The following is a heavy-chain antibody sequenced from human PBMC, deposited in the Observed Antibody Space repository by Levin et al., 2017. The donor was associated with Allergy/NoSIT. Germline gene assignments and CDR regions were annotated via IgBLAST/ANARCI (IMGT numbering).Heavy chain of an antibody. D-gene: IGHD3-10*01. Sequence: PGGSPRLSCAASGFTFSSYAMSWVRQAPGKGLEWVSAISGSGGSTYYADSVKGRFTISRDNSKNTLYLQMNSLRAEDTAVYYCAKDPPGGLDYGSGIEYYFDYWGQGTLVTVSS. CDR1: GFTFSSYA. J-gene: IGHJ4*02. V-gene: IGHV3-23*01. CDR2: ISGSGGST. CDR3: AKDPPGGLDYGSGIEYYFDY.